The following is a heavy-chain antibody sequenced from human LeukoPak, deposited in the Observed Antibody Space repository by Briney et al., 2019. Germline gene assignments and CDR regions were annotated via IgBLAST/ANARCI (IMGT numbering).Heavy chain of an antibody. Sequence: ASVKVSCKASGYTFTGYYMHWVRQAPGHGLEWMGWINPNGGGTNYAQKFQDRVTMTRDTSIDTAYMELTRLRSDDTAVYYCARSYTNTGGLPPYWGQGTLVTVSS. J-gene: IGHJ4*02. CDR1: GYTFTGYY. D-gene: IGHD4-11*01. V-gene: IGHV1-2*02. CDR3: ARSYTNTGGLPPY. CDR2: INPNGGGT.